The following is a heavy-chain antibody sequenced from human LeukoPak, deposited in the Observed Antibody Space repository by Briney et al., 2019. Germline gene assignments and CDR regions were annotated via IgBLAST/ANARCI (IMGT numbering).Heavy chain of an antibody. Sequence: PGGSLRLSCAASGFTFSIYAMNWVRQAPGKGLEWVSAISGSGGSTHYADSVKGRFTISRDNSKNTLYLQMNSLRAEDTAVYYCAKVRDGYNSPFDYWGQGTLVTVSS. V-gene: IGHV3-23*01. CDR3: AKVRDGYNSPFDY. D-gene: IGHD5-24*01. J-gene: IGHJ4*02. CDR1: GFTFSIYA. CDR2: ISGSGGST.